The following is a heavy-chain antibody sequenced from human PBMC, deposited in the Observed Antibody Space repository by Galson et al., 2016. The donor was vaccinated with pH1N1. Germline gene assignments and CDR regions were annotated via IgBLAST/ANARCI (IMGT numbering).Heavy chain of an antibody. CDR3: ARRGLGNSGWWDFDH. CDR2: IIPLYRSV. CDR1: RGTFNGYS. V-gene: IGHV1-69*13. D-gene: IGHD6-19*01. J-gene: IGHJ4*02. Sequence: SVKVSCKASRGTFNGYSISWVRQAPGQGLEWMGEIIPLYRSVKYTQKFQGRVTITADESTSTAYMELTSLRSEDTAQYFCARRGLGNSGWWDFDHWGQGILVTVSS.